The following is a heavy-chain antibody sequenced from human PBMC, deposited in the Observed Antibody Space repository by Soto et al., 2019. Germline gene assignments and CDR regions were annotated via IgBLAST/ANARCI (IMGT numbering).Heavy chain of an antibody. CDR1: GYTFTGYY. CDR3: AREELPLSHYGMAG. Sequence: ATGNVSCTASGYTFTGYYMHWVRQAPGQGLEWMGWINPNSGGTNYAQKFQGRVTMTRDTSISTAYMELSRLRSDDTAVYYCAREELPLSHYGMAGSGKGAMVTVSS. D-gene: IGHD1-7*01. J-gene: IGHJ6*04. V-gene: IGHV1-2*02. CDR2: INPNSGGT.